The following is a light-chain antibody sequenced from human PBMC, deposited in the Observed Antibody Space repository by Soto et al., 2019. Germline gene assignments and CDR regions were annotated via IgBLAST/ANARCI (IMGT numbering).Light chain of an antibody. V-gene: IGLV2-8*01. Sequence: QSALTQPPSASGSPGQSVTISCTGTSSDVGGYDYVSWYQQRPGKAPKLLIHEVTKRPSGVPDRFSGSKSGNTASLTVSGLQAEDEADYYCSSYAGGTLYVFGTGTKVTLL. CDR1: SSDVGGYDY. J-gene: IGLJ1*01. CDR2: EVT. CDR3: SSYAGGTLYV.